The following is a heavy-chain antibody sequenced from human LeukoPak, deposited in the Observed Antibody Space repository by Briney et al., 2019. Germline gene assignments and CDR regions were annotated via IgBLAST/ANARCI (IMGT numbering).Heavy chain of an antibody. J-gene: IGHJ4*02. D-gene: IGHD6-19*01. Sequence: ASVKVSCKASGYTFTSYGISWVRQAPGQGLEWMGWISAYNGNTNYAQKLQGRVTMTTDTSTSTAYMELRSLRSDDTAVYYCARDRRYDGSGVFDYWGQETLVTVSS. CDR1: GYTFTSYG. CDR2: ISAYNGNT. CDR3: ARDRRYDGSGVFDY. V-gene: IGHV1-18*01.